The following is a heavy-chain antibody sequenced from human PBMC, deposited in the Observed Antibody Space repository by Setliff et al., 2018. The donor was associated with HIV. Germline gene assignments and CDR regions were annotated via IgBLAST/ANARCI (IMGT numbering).Heavy chain of an antibody. J-gene: IGHJ4*02. CDR1: GPSINIHY. CDR3: AKGAGFYGDYTFDH. Sequence: LSLTCTVSGPSINIHYWSWIRQSPGKAFEWIGYIYSTGSTNYNPSLRGRVTISMVASRNQFSLKVTSVTAADTAVYYCAKGAGFYGDYTFDHWGQGRQVTVSS. CDR2: IYSTGST. D-gene: IGHD4-17*01. V-gene: IGHV4-59*11.